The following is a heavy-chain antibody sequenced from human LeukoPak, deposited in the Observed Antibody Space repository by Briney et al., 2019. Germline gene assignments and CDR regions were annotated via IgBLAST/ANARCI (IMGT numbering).Heavy chain of an antibody. CDR2: ISYDGSNK. CDR3: ARGYSSSWAGEDAFHI. J-gene: IGHJ3*02. D-gene: IGHD6-13*01. V-gene: IGHV3-30*04. CDR1: GFTFSSYA. Sequence: GGSLRLSCAASGFTFSSYAMHWVRQAPGKGLEWVAVISYDGSNKYYADSVKGRFTISRDNSKNTLYLQMNSLRAEDTAVYYCARGYSSSWAGEDAFHIWGQATMVTVSS.